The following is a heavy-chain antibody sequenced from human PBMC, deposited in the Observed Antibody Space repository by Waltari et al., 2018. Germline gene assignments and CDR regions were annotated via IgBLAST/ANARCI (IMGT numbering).Heavy chain of an antibody. D-gene: IGHD3-10*01. Sequence: QVQLQESGPGLVKPSGTLSLTCAVSGGSISSSNWCRWLRQPPGKGLEWIGEIYHSGSTNYNPSLKSRVTISVDKSKNQFSLKLSSVTAADTAVYYCASWGYYDGSGSYPTYYGMDVWGQGTTVTVSS. V-gene: IGHV4-4*02. CDR1: GGSISSSNW. J-gene: IGHJ6*02. CDR3: ASWGYYDGSGSYPTYYGMDV. CDR2: IYHSGST.